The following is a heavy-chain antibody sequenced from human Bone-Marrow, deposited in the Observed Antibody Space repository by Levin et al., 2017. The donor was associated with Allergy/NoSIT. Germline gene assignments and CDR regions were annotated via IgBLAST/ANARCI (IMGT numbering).Heavy chain of an antibody. CDR3: ARGGLMVGATLFDY. CDR1: GFTFSSYE. Sequence: LSLTCAASGFTFSSYEMNWVRQAPGEGLEWVSYITESGSTIYYADSVQGRFTISRDNAKKSLYLQMNSLRGEDTAVYYCARGGLMVGATLFDYWGQGTLVTVSS. V-gene: IGHV3-48*03. J-gene: IGHJ4*02. D-gene: IGHD1-26*01. CDR2: ITESGSTI.